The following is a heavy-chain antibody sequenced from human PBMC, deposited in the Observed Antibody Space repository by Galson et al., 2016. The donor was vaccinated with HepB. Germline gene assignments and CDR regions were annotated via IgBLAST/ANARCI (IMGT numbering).Heavy chain of an antibody. J-gene: IGHJ5*02. CDR3: VRRRLVVAGRGWFDP. CDR2: IYDSGST. D-gene: IGHD6-19*01. CDR1: GGSISSYY. V-gene: IGHV4-59*12. Sequence: ETLSLTCTVSGGSISSYYWSWIRQPPGKGLEWIGFIYDSGSTNYSPSLKSRVTISVDTSTNEFSLNLRAVTAADTAVYYCVRRRLVVAGRGWFDPWGQGTLVAVSS.